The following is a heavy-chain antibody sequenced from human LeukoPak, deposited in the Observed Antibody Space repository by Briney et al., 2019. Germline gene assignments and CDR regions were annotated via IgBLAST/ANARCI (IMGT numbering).Heavy chain of an antibody. Sequence: GVSLRLSCAASEFTLSPFLMHWVRQSPGKGPVWVSRINSDGSVTNYADSVKGRFTISRDNARNTVDLQISSLSVEDTAVYFCARDMWGTFDYWGQGVLVTVSS. D-gene: IGHD7-27*01. CDR2: INSDGSVT. J-gene: IGHJ4*02. CDR3: ARDMWGTFDY. V-gene: IGHV3-74*01. CDR1: EFTLSPFL.